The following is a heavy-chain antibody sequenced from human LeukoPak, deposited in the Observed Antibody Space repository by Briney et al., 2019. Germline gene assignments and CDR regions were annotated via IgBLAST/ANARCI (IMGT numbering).Heavy chain of an antibody. CDR2: ISGSGGST. J-gene: IGHJ4*02. V-gene: IGHV3-23*01. D-gene: IGHD4-17*01. Sequence: GGSLRLSCAASGFTFSSYAMSWVRQAPGKGLEWVSAISGSGGSTYYADSVKGRFTISRDNAKNSLYLQMNSLRAEDTAVYYCASLGSSTVTLDYWGQGTLVTVSS. CDR1: GFTFSSYA. CDR3: ASLGSSTVTLDY.